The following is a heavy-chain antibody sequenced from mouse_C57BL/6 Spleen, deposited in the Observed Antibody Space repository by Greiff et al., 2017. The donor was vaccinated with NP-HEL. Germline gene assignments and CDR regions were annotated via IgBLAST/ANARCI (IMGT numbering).Heavy chain of an antibody. J-gene: IGHJ4*01. CDR3: ARLPYDYRYAMDY. D-gene: IGHD2-4*01. CDR2: INPSNGGT. Sequence: QVQLQQPGTELVKPGASVKLSCKASGYTFTSYWMHWVKQRPGQGLEWIGNINPSNGGTNYNEKFKSKATLTVDKSSSTAYMQLSSLTSEDSAFYYCARLPYDYRYAMDYWGQGTSVTVSS. CDR1: GYTFTSYW. V-gene: IGHV1-53*01.